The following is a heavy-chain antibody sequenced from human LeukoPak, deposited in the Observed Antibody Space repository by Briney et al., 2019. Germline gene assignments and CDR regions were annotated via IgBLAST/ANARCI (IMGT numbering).Heavy chain of an antibody. CDR2: INAGNGNT. D-gene: IGHD3-10*01. CDR1: GYTFTSYA. V-gene: IGHV1-3*01. Sequence: ASVKVSCKASGYTFTSYAMHWVRQAPGQRLEWMGWINAGNGNTKYSQKFQGRATITRDTSASTAYMELSSLRSEDTAVYYCARNQVLPWFGEPPYYSCAIDVQGHRTTVTASS. CDR3: ARNQVLPWFGEPPYYSCAIDV. J-gene: IGHJ6*02.